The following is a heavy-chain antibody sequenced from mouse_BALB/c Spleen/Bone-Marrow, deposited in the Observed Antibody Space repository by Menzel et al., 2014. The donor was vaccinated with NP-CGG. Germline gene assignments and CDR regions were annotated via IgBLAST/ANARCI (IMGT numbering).Heavy chain of an antibody. V-gene: IGHV5-9-4*01. CDR3: ARDNGTYGWYFDV. Sequence: EVKLMESGGGLVKPGGSLKLSCAASRFTFSSYAMSWVRQSPEKRLEWVAEISSGGSYTYYSDTVTGRFTISRDNVKNTLYLEMSSLRSEDTAMYHCARDNGTYGWYFDVWGAGTTVTVSS. D-gene: IGHD2-1*01. CDR2: ISSGGSYT. J-gene: IGHJ1*01. CDR1: RFTFSSYA.